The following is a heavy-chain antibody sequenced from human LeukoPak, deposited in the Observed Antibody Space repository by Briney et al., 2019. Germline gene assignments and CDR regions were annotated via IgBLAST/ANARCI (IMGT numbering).Heavy chain of an antibody. V-gene: IGHV1-24*01. D-gene: IGHD4-17*01. J-gene: IGHJ4*02. CDR2: FDPEDGET. CDR3: ATARWGEWTTTSYFDY. Sequence: GASVKASCKVSGYTLTELSMHWVRQAPGKGLEWMGGFDPEDGETIYAQKFQGRVTMTEDTSTDTAYMELSSLRSEDTAVYYCATARWGEWTTTSYFDYWGQGTLVTVSS. CDR1: GYTLTELS.